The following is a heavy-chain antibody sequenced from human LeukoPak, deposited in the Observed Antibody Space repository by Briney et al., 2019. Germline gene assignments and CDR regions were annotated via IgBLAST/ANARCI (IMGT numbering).Heavy chain of an antibody. CDR1: GFTFTNAW. J-gene: IGHJ4*02. CDR2: IKSKTDGETT. D-gene: IGHD3-10*01. V-gene: IGHV3-15*01. Sequence: GGSLRLSCVDSGFTFTNAWMSCVRQAPGKGLEWIGRIKSKTDGETTNYAEPVRGRFTISRHESKSAVYLKMNSLKIEDTAVYYCTTDLGTYYHGAQRLIPIDYWGQGTLVTVSS. CDR3: TTDLGTYYHGAQRLIPIDY.